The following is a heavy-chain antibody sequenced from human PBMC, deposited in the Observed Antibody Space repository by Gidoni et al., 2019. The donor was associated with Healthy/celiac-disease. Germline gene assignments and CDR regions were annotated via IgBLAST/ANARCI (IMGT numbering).Heavy chain of an antibody. Sequence: EVQLVETGGGLIQPGGSLRLSCAASGFTVSSNYMSWVRQAPGKGLEWVSVIYSGGSTYYADSVKGRFTISRDNSKNTLYLQMNSLRAEDTAVYYCAKGASYGLYYYYYYMDVWGKGTTVTVSS. D-gene: IGHD1-26*01. V-gene: IGHV3-53*02. CDR2: IYSGGST. CDR1: GFTVSSNY. J-gene: IGHJ6*03. CDR3: AKGASYGLYYYYYYMDV.